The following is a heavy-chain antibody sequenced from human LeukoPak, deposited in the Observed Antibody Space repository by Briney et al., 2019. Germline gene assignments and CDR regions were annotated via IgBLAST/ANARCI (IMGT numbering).Heavy chain of an antibody. CDR2: IKQDGSEK. D-gene: IGHD6-19*01. V-gene: IGHV3-7*01. CDR1: GFTFSNFW. Sequence: GGSLRLSCAGSGFTFSNFWMSWVRQAPGKGLEWVANIKQDGSEKYYVDSVKGRFTISRDNAKNSLYLQMNSLRAVDTAVYYCAXXGPVVPYSLGWYWFDPWGQGTLVTVSS. J-gene: IGHJ5*02. CDR3: AXXGPVVPYSLGWYWFDP.